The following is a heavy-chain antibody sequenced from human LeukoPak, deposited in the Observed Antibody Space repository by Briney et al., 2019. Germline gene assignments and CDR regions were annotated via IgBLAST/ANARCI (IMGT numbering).Heavy chain of an antibody. D-gene: IGHD3-3*01. CDR2: IYYSGST. Sequence: SETLSLTCTVSGGSISSSSYYWGWIRQPPGKGLEWIGSIYYSGSTYYNPSLKSRVTISVDTSKNQFSLKLSSVTAADTAVYYCATRPQTYYDFWSGYQHDYWGQGTLLTVSS. CDR3: ATRPQTYYDFWSGYQHDY. CDR1: GGSISSSSYY. J-gene: IGHJ4*02. V-gene: IGHV4-39*01.